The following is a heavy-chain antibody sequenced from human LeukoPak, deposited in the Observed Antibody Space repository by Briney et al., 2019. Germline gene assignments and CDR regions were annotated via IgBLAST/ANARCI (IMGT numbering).Heavy chain of an antibody. CDR2: IRSKALYGTS. Sequence: GGSLRLSCTGSGFRFGGYALSWVRQAPGKGLEWVGFIRSKALYGTSEYAASVEGRFSISRDDSNSVAYLQMNSLKTEGTAVYFCVRESVRDYYFDYWGQGTLVTVSS. CDR1: GFRFGGYA. D-gene: IGHD3-10*02. CDR3: VRESVRDYYFDY. J-gene: IGHJ4*02. V-gene: IGHV3-49*04.